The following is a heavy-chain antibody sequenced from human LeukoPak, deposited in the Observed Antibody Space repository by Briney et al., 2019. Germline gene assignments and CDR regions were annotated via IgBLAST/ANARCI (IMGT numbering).Heavy chain of an antibody. V-gene: IGHV1-69*04. Sequence: GASVKVSCKASGGTFSTYAITWVRQAPGQGLEWMGRILPIFDMANYAQKFQGRVTITADKSTRTAYMGLSSLRSDDTAVYYCARDGGWLQTQNHYYYHGMDVWGQGTTVTVSS. CDR1: GGTFSTYA. CDR2: ILPIFDMA. J-gene: IGHJ6*02. D-gene: IGHD5-24*01. CDR3: ARDGGWLQTQNHYYYHGMDV.